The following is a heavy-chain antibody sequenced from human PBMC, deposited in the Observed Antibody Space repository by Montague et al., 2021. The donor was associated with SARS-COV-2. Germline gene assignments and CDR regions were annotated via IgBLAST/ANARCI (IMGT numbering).Heavy chain of an antibody. V-gene: IGHV4-4*07. CDR2: ICTSGST. D-gene: IGHD2-2*01. Sequence: SETLSLTCSVSGGSISSYYWSWIRQLAGKGLEWIGRICTSGSTNFNPSLKSRVTMSVDTSKNQFSLKLSSVTAADTAVYYCARDVGVPLAPPYSWFDPWGQGTLVTVSS. CDR1: GGSISSYY. CDR3: ARDVGVPLAPPYSWFDP. J-gene: IGHJ5*02.